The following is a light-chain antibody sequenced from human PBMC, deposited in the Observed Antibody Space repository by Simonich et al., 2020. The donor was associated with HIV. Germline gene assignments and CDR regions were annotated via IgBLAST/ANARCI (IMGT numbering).Light chain of an antibody. CDR2: LGS. CDR1: QSLLHSNGYNY. CDR3: MQAVQRKFT. V-gene: IGKV2-28*01. J-gene: IGKJ3*01. Sequence: IVMTQSPLSLPVTPGEPASISCRSSQSLLHSNGYNYLDWYLQKPGQSPQLLIYLGSNRASGVPDRFSGSGSGTDFTLKISRVEADDVGVYYCMQAVQRKFTFGPGTKVDIK.